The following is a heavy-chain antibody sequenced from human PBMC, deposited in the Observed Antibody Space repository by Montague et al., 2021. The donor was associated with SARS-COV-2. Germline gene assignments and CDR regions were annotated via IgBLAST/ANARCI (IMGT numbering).Heavy chain of an antibody. CDR1: GGSINSYY. J-gene: IGHJ6*02. V-gene: IGHV4-59*01. Sequence: SETLSLTCAVSGGSINSYYWSWIRQPPGKGLEWIGYIYYSRSTIYNPSLKSRVTISIDTSKNQFSLKLNSVTAADTAVYYCAGRPTPSYSSGWYLFYYAMDVWGQGTTVTVSS. D-gene: IGHD6-19*01. CDR2: IYYSRST. CDR3: AGRPTPSYSSGWYLFYYAMDV.